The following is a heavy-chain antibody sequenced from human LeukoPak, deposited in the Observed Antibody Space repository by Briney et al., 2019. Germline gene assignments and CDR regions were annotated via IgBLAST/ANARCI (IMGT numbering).Heavy chain of an antibody. V-gene: IGHV4-59*08. CDR2: IYYSGST. Sequence: SETLSLTCTVSGGSISSYYWSWIRQPPGKGLEWVGYIYYSGSTNYNPSLQSRVTISVDTSKNQFSLKLSSVTAADTAVYYCARLDYYDSSCNDAFDIWGQGTMVTVSS. D-gene: IGHD3-22*01. J-gene: IGHJ3*02. CDR3: ARLDYYDSSCNDAFDI. CDR1: GGSISSYY.